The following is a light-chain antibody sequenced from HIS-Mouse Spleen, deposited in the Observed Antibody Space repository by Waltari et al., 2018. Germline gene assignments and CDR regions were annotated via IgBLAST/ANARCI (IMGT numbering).Light chain of an antibody. CDR3: SSYAGSNNVV. V-gene: IGLV2-14*03. J-gene: IGLJ2*01. Sequence: QSALTQPASVSGSPGQSITISCTGTSSDVGGYHYVSWYQQHPGKAPKLMIYDVSKRPSGVSNRFSGSKSGNTASLTVSGLQAEDEADYYCSSYAGSNNVVFGGGTKLTVL. CDR2: DVS. CDR1: SSDVGGYHY.